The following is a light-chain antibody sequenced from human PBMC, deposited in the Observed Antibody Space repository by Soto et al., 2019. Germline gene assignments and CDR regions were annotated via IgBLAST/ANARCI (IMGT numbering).Light chain of an antibody. CDR1: QSVSSSY. CDR3: QQYDSSPRT. J-gene: IGKJ1*01. Sequence: EIVLTLSPGTLSLSPGERATLSCRASQSVSSSYLAWYQQKPGQAPRLLIYGASSRATGIPDRFSGSGSGTDFTLTISRLEPEDFTVYYCQQYDSSPRTFGQGTNVEIK. CDR2: GAS. V-gene: IGKV3-20*01.